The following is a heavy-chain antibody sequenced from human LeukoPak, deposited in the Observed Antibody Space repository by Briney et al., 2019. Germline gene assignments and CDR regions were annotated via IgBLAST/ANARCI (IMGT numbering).Heavy chain of an antibody. Sequence: ASVKVSCKASGYTFTSYYMHWVRQAPGQGLEWMGIINPSGGSTSYAQKFQGRVTMTRDMSTSTVYMELSSLRSEDTAVYYCARVASTTRRHDAFDLWGQGTMVTVSS. CDR2: INPSGGST. V-gene: IGHV1-46*01. CDR3: ARVASTTRRHDAFDL. J-gene: IGHJ3*01. D-gene: IGHD1-1*01. CDR1: GYTFTSYY.